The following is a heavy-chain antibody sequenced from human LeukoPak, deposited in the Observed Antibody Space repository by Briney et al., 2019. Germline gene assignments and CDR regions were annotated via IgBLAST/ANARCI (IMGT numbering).Heavy chain of an antibody. CDR1: GGSFSGYY. Sequence: SETLSLTCAVYGGSFSGYYWSWIRQPPGKGLEWIGEINHSGSTNYNPSLKSRVTISVDTSKNQFSLKLSSVTAADTAVYYCARGRRWLQFTFDYWGQGTLVTISS. V-gene: IGHV4-34*01. J-gene: IGHJ4*02. CDR2: INHSGST. D-gene: IGHD5-24*01. CDR3: ARGRRWLQFTFDY.